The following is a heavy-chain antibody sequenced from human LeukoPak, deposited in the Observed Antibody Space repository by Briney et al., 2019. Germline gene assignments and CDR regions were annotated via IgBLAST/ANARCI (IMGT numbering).Heavy chain of an antibody. CDR1: GFTFSSYA. D-gene: IGHD3-10*01. CDR2: ISGSGGST. CDR3: AKFDPIMVRGVISPPDY. V-gene: IGHV3-23*01. J-gene: IGHJ4*02. Sequence: TGGSLRLSCAASGFTFSSYAMHWVRQAPGKGLQWVSAISGSGGSTYYADSVKGRFTISRDNSKNTLYLQMNSLRAEDTAVYYCAKFDPIMVRGVISPPDYWGQGTLVTVSS.